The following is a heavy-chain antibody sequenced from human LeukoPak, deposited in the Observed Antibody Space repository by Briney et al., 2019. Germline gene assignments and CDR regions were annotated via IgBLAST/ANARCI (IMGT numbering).Heavy chain of an antibody. D-gene: IGHD3-22*01. J-gene: IGHJ4*02. Sequence: SETLSLTCTVSGGSISSYYWSWIRQPPGKGLEWIGYIYHSGSTYYNPSLKSRVTISVDRSKNQFSLKLSSVTAADTAVYYCARGGFQYYYDSSPTPYFDYWGQGTLVTVSS. V-gene: IGHV4-59*12. CDR3: ARGGFQYYYDSSPTPYFDY. CDR1: GGSISSYY. CDR2: IYHSGST.